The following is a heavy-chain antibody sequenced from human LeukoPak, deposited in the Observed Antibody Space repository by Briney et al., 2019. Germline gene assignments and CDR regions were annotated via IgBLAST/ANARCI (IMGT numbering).Heavy chain of an antibody. CDR2: IYYSGST. CDR1: GGSISSYY. Sequence: ASETLSLTCTVSGGSISSYYWSWIRQPPGKGLGWIGYIYYSGSTNYNPSLKSRVTISVDTSKNQFSLKLSSVTAADTAVYYCASARDGYNVAWGQGTLVTVSS. CDR3: ASARDGYNVA. V-gene: IGHV4-59*08. J-gene: IGHJ5*02. D-gene: IGHD5-12*01.